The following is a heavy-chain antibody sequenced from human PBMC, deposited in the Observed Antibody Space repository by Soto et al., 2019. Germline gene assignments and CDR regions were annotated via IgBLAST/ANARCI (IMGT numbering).Heavy chain of an antibody. CDR2: ISSSSSYT. V-gene: IGHV3-11*05. Sequence: QVQLVESGGGLVKPGGSLRLSCAASGFTFSDYYMSWIRQAPGKGLEWVSYISSSSSYTNYADSVKGRFTISRDNAKNSLYLQMNSLRAEDTAVYYCARTFITNYYYGIDVWGQGTTVTVSS. D-gene: IGHD3-10*01. CDR3: ARTFITNYYYGIDV. CDR1: GFTFSDYY. J-gene: IGHJ6*02.